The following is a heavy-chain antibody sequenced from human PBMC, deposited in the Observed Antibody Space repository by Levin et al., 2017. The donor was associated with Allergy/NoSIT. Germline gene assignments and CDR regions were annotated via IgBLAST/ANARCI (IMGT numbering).Heavy chain of an antibody. Sequence: PGGSLRLSCAASGFIFSSNYMSWVRQAPGKGLEWVSVIYSGGTTYYADSVKGRFAISRDNSKNTLYLQMNSQRAEDTAVYYWARGPEYSSSSHNFGHWFDPWGQGTLVTVSS. CDR2: IYSGGTT. CDR3: ARGPEYSSSSHNFGHWFDP. D-gene: IGHD6-6*01. J-gene: IGHJ5*02. V-gene: IGHV3-53*01. CDR1: GFIFSSNY.